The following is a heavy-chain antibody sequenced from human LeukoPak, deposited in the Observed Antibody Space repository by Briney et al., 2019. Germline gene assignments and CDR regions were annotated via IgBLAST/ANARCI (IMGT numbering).Heavy chain of an antibody. CDR2: ISSSSSYI. Sequence: GGSLRLSCAASGFTFSSYSMNWVRQAPGKGLEWVSSISSSSSYIYYADSVKGRFTISRDNAKNSLYMQMNSLRAKDTAVYYCASRGYSGYDSWFDPWGQGTLVTVSS. J-gene: IGHJ5*02. CDR1: GFTFSSYS. D-gene: IGHD5-12*01. V-gene: IGHV3-21*01. CDR3: ASRGYSGYDSWFDP.